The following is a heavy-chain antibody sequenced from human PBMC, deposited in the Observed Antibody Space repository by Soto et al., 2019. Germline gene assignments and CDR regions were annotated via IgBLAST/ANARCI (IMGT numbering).Heavy chain of an antibody. J-gene: IGHJ6*02. CDR3: ARDTYYSSYYYGMDV. CDR2: IYYSGST. V-gene: IGHV4-59*01. CDR1: GGSISSYY. D-gene: IGHD4-4*01. Sequence: SETLSLTCTVSGGSISSYYWSWIRQPPGKGLEWIGYIYYSGSTNYNPSLKSRVTISVDTSKNQFSLKLSSVTAADTAVYYCARDTYYSSYYYGMDVWGQGTTVTVSS.